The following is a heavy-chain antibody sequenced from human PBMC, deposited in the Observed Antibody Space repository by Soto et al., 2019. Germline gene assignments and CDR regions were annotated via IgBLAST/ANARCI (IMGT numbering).Heavy chain of an antibody. CDR3: ARLSAAWFDP. Sequence: QVQLQESGPGLVKPSETLSLTCTVSGGSVSSGSYYWGWIRQPPGKGLEWIGYIYHSGSTNYNPSLKRRVTISVDPSKNQFSLSLTSVTAADTAGYYCARLSAAWFDPWGQGTLVTVAS. CDR1: GGSVSSGSYY. V-gene: IGHV4-61*01. CDR2: IYHSGST. J-gene: IGHJ5*01.